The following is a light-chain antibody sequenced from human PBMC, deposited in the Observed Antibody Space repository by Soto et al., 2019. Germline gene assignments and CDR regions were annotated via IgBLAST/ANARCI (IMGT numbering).Light chain of an antibody. J-gene: IGLJ1*01. Sequence: QSALTQPRSVSGSPGQSVTISCTGTSSDVGGHNFVSWYQQHPGKAPQLMIYDVTKRPSGVPDRFSGSKSGNTASLTISGLQAEDEADYYCCSYAGSYTYVFGTGTKLTVL. CDR2: DVT. CDR3: CSYAGSYTYV. CDR1: SSDVGGHNF. V-gene: IGLV2-11*01.